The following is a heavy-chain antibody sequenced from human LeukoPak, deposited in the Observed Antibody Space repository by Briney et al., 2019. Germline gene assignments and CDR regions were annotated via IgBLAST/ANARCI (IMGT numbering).Heavy chain of an antibody. CDR1: GGSFSGYY. V-gene: IGHV4-34*01. D-gene: IGHD5-18*01. CDR2: INHSGST. J-gene: IGHJ4*02. CDR3: ARTVKYSYGYSWFDY. Sequence: PSETLSLTCAVYGGSFSGYYWSWIRQPPGKGLEWIGEINHSGSTNYNSSLKSRVTISVDTSKNQFSLKLSSVTAADTAVYYCARTVKYSYGYSWFDYWGQGTLVTVSS.